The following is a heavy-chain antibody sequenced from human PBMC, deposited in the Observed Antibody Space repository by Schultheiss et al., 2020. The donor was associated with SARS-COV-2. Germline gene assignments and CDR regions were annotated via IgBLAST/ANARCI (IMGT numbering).Heavy chain of an antibody. CDR2: INHSGST. V-gene: IGHV4-34*09. CDR3: AREIVVVPAAIVGAFDI. J-gene: IGHJ3*02. CDR1: GGSFSGSF. D-gene: IGHD2-2*01. Sequence: SETLSLTCAVYGGSFSGSFWTWIRQPPGKGLEWIGEINHSGSTNYNPSLKSRVIISVDTSKNQFSLNLSSVTAADTAVYYCAREIVVVPAAIVGAFDIWGQGTMVTVSS.